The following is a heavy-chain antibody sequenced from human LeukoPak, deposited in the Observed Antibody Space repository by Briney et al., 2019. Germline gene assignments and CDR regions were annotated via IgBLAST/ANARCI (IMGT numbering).Heavy chain of an antibody. CDR3: ARGRGMDCSSTSCPHDY. Sequence: SETLSLTCAVSGGSISSSNWWSWVRQPPGKGLEWIGEIYHSGSTNYNPSLKSRVTISVDKSKNQFSLKLSSVTAADTAVYYCARGRGMDCSSTSCPHDYWGQGTLVTVSS. CDR2: IYHSGST. CDR1: GGSISSSNW. D-gene: IGHD2-2*01. V-gene: IGHV4-4*02. J-gene: IGHJ4*02.